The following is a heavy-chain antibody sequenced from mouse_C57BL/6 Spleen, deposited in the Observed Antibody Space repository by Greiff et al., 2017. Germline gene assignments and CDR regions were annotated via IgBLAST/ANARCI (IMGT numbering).Heavy chain of an antibody. J-gene: IGHJ4*01. CDR2: INPNYGTT. Sequence: EVQLQQSGPELVKPGASVKISCKASGYSFTDYNMNWVKQSNGKSLEWIGVINPNYGTTSYNQKFKGKATLTVDQSSSTAYMHRNSLTSEDSAVYYCARSDYYGSSYGAMDYWGQGTSVTVSS. V-gene: IGHV1-39*01. CDR3: ARSDYYGSSYGAMDY. CDR1: GYSFTDYN. D-gene: IGHD1-1*01.